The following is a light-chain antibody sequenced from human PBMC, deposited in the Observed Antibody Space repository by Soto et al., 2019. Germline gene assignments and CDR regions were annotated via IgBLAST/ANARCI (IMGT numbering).Light chain of an antibody. V-gene: IGKV4-1*01. CDR2: WAS. CDR3: QQYYSIPFT. Sequence: DIVMTQSPDSLAVSLGERATINCESSQSVLYSSNTKNYLAWYQQKPGQPPKLLIYWASTRESGVPDRFSGSGSGTDFTLTISSLQAEDVAVYYCQQYYSIPFTFGGGTKVEIK. CDR1: QSVLYSSNTKNY. J-gene: IGKJ4*01.